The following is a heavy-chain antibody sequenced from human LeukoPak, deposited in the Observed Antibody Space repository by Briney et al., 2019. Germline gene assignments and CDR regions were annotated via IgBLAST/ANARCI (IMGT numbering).Heavy chain of an antibody. D-gene: IGHD4-23*01. Sequence: GASVKVSCKAPGYIFTNYYIQWVRQAPGQGLEWMGMISPNSGGTTYAQRFHGRFTVTRDTSTSSVYMELSSLTSEDTAVYYCAREEHGGLYDYWGQGTLVTVSS. CDR3: AREEHGGLYDY. CDR1: GYIFTNYY. V-gene: IGHV1-46*01. J-gene: IGHJ4*02. CDR2: ISPNSGGT.